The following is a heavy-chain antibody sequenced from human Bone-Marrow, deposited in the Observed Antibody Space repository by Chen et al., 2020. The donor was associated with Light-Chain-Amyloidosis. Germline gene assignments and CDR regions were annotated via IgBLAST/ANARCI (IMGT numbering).Heavy chain of an antibody. J-gene: IGHJ6*02. D-gene: IGHD3-3*01. CDR3: ARVHFLLVYYYGMDV. V-gene: IGHV3-33*01. CDR1: GFTFSSYG. CDR2: IWYDGSNK. Sequence: QVQLVESGGGVVQPGRSLRLSCAASGFTFSSYGMHWVRQAPGKGLEWVAVIWYDGSNKYYADSVKGRFTISRDNSKNTLYLQMTSLRAEDTAVYYCARVHFLLVYYYGMDVWGQGTTVTVSS.